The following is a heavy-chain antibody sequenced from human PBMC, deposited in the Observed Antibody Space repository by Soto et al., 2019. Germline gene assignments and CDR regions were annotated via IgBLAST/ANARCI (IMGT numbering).Heavy chain of an antibody. Sequence: GGSLRLSCAASGFTFSKYSMNWVRQAPGQGLEWVSSISTSGNHIYYGDSVKGRFSISRDNAKNSLYLEMISLRAEDTAVYYCARLYYAAAFDIWGQGTMVTVSS. CDR3: ARLYYAAAFDI. V-gene: IGHV3-21*01. CDR1: GFTFSKYS. CDR2: ISTSGNHI. D-gene: IGHD2-2*01. J-gene: IGHJ3*02.